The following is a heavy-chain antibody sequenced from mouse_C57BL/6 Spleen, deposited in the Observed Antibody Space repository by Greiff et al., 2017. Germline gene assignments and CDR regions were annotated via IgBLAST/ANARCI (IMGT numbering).Heavy chain of an antibody. J-gene: IGHJ4*01. CDR2: ISYDGSN. V-gene: IGHV3-6*01. D-gene: IGHD2-3*01. Sequence: EVQLQESGPGLVKPSQSLSLTCSVTGYSITSGYYWNWIRQFPGNKLEWMGYISYDGSNNYNPSLKNRISITRDTSKNQFFLKLNSVTTEDTATYYCARDEGYYDAMDYWGQGTSVTVSS. CDR1: GYSITSGYY. CDR3: ARDEGYYDAMDY.